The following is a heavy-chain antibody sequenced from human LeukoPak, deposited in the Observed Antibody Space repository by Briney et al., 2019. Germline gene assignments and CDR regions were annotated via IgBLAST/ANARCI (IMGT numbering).Heavy chain of an antibody. CDR3: ARDNCSSTSCYGGFDY. J-gene: IGHJ4*02. CDR1: GGSFSGYY. CDR2: IYYSGST. V-gene: IGHV4-59*01. Sequence: PSETLSLTCAVYGGSFSGYYWSWIRQPPGKGLEWIGYIYYSGSTNYNPSLKSRVTISVDTSKNQFSLKLSSVTAADTAVYYCARDNCSSTSCYGGFDYWGQGTLVTVSS. D-gene: IGHD2-2*01.